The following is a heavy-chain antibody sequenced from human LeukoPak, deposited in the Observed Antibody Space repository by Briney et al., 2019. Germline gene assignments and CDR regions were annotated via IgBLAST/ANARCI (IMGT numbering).Heavy chain of an antibody. CDR1: GGSFSGYY. CDR2: INHSGST. J-gene: IGHJ4*02. Sequence: KTSETLSLTCAVYGGSFSGYYWSWIRQPPGKGLEWIGEINHSGSTSYNPSLKSRVTISVDTSKNQFSLKLSSVTAADTAVYYCARGRFRLEWLSPFDYWGQGTLVTVSS. V-gene: IGHV4-34*01. CDR3: ARGRFRLEWLSPFDY. D-gene: IGHD3-3*01.